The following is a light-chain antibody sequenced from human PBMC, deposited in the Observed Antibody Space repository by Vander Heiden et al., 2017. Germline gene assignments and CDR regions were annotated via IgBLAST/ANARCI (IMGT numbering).Light chain of an antibody. CDR3: QVWDSSSDHVV. V-gene: IGLV3-21*02. Sequence: SYVLTPPPSVSVAPGQTARITCGGNNSGRKSVDWYQQKPGQAPVLVVYDDSDRPSGITERFSGSNSGNTATLTISRVEAGDEADYYCQVWDSSSDHVVFGGGTKLTVL. CDR1: NSGRKS. CDR2: DDS. J-gene: IGLJ2*01.